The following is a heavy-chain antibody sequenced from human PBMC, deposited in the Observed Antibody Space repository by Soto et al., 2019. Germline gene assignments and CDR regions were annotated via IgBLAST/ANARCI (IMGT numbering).Heavy chain of an antibody. CDR3: ERAYSIMVRGVIISGPPSG. Sequence: SETQSLTCGVSGGSIGGGCDSWSWIRKPPGKGLEWIGYIYHSGSTYYNPSLKSRVTISVDRSKNQFSLKLSSVTAEDTAVYYCERAYSIMVRGVIISGPPSGWGQGTLVTVSS. V-gene: IGHV4-30-2*01. J-gene: IGHJ4*02. CDR1: GGSIGGGCDS. CDR2: IYHSGST. D-gene: IGHD3-10*01.